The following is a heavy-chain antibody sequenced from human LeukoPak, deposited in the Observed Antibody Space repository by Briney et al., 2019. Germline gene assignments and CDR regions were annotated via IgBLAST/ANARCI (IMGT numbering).Heavy chain of an antibody. J-gene: IGHJ4*02. CDR2: IYHSGNT. D-gene: IGHD4-23*01. CDR3: ARDLGSGGNSDY. V-gene: IGHV4-38-2*02. Sequence: SETLSLTCAVSGYSISIGYYWGWIRQPPGKGLEWIGSIYHSGNTYYNPSLKGRVTISIDTSKNHFSLMLTFVTAADTAVYYCARDLGSGGNSDYWGQGTLVTVSS. CDR1: GYSISIGYY.